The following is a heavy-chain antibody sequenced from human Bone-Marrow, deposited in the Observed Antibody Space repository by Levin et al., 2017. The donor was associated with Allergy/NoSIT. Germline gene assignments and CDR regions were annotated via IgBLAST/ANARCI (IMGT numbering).Heavy chain of an antibody. CDR2: IYYSGST. J-gene: IGHJ5*02. V-gene: IGHV4-39*01. CDR1: GGSISSSSYY. CDR3: ARRPTFGGAMNWFDP. D-gene: IGHD3-16*01. Sequence: PSETLSLTCTVSGGSISSSSYYWGWIRQPPGKGLEWIGSIYYSGSTYYNPSLKSRVTISVDTSKNQFSLKLSSVTAADTAVYYCARRPTFGGAMNWFDPWGQGTLVTVSS.